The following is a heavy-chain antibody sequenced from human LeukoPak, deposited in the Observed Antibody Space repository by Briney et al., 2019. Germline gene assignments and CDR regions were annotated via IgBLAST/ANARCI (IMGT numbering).Heavy chain of an antibody. CDR3: ARDSADSGGYFQY. CDR1: GFTFSSYT. Sequence: GGSLRLSCAASGFTFSSYTMHWVRQAPGKGLEWVALISYDGSNKNYADSVKGRFTISRDNSKNTLYLQMNSLRAEDTAVYYCARDSADSGGYFQYWGQGTLVTVSS. J-gene: IGHJ1*01. CDR2: ISYDGSNK. V-gene: IGHV3-30-3*01. D-gene: IGHD3-10*01.